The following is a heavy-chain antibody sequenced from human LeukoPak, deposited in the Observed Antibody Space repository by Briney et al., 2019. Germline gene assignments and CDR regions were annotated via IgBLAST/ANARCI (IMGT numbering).Heavy chain of an antibody. J-gene: IGHJ5*02. D-gene: IGHD2-15*01. CDR2: INPNSGGT. Sequence: ASVKVSCKAAGYTFTGYYMFWVRQAPGQGLEWMGRINPNSGGTNYAQKFQGRVTMTRDTSISTAYMELSRLRSDDTAGYYCARGYCSGGSCYSGENWFDPWGQGTLVTVSS. CDR3: ARGYCSGGSCYSGENWFDP. V-gene: IGHV1-2*06. CDR1: GYTFTGYY.